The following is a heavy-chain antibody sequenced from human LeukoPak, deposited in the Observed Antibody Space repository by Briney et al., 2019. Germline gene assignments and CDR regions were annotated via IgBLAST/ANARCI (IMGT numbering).Heavy chain of an antibody. D-gene: IGHD2-2*01. CDR3: ARDRSGTYLLSYVDY. CDR2: IHYSGTT. CDR1: GYSVTSDYY. Sequence: SETLSFTCTVSGYSVTSDYYWGWIRQSPGKGLEWIGSIHYSGTTAYNTSLKSRVTISVATSKNQFSLKLNSVTATDTAVYYCARDRSGTYLLSYVDYLGQGTLVTVSS. V-gene: IGHV4-38-2*02. J-gene: IGHJ4*02.